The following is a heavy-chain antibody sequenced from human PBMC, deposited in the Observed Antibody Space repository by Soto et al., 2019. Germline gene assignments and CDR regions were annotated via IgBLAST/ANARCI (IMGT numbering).Heavy chain of an antibody. Sequence: SVKVSCKTSGYTFTSYPMHWVRQAPGQRLEWMGWINAGNGDTKYSQKFQGRVTITRDTSASTAYMELSSLRSEDTAVYYCARDWNHYDNSGTGDYWGQGPWSPSPQ. CDR2: INAGNGDT. V-gene: IGHV1-3*01. CDR1: GYTFTSYP. J-gene: IGHJ4*02. CDR3: ARDWNHYDNSGTGDY. D-gene: IGHD3-22*01.